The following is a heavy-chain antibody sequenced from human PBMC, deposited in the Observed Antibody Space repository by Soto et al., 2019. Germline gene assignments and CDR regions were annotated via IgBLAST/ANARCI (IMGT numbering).Heavy chain of an antibody. CDR2: ISYDGSNA. Sequence: GGSLRLSCSASGFTFSSFGMHWVRQAPGKGLEWVALISYDGSNAYYGDSVKGRFSISRDNSKNTLYLQMNALRAEDSAVYFCAKVKMTYAIRGLYFDLWGQGTLVTVSS. CDR1: GFTFSSFG. V-gene: IGHV3-30*19. J-gene: IGHJ4*02. CDR3: AKVKMTYAIRGLYFDL. D-gene: IGHD3-9*01.